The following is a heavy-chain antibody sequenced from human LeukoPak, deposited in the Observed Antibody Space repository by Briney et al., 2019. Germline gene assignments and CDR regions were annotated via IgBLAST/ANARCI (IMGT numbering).Heavy chain of an antibody. V-gene: IGHV3-30*04. J-gene: IGHJ6*03. CDR1: GFTFSSYV. CDR2: ISYDGSNE. Sequence: GGSLGLSCAASGFTFSSYVMHWVRQAPGKGLEWVAIISYDGSNEYYADSVKGRFTISRDNAKNSLYLQINNLRAEDTAVYFCARRDYYFYSMDVWGKGTTVTVSS. CDR3: ARRDYYFYSMDV.